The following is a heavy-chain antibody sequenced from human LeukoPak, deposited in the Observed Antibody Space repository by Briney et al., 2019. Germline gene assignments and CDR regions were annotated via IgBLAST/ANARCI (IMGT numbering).Heavy chain of an antibody. V-gene: IGHV1-2*02. CDR2: INPHSGGT. D-gene: IGHD2-2*01. CDR1: GYTFTGYY. CDR3: ARDVGEYCSSTNCYASHY. Sequence: SVKVSCKASGYTFTGYYMHWVRQAPGQGLEWMGWINPHSGGTNYAQKFQGGVTMTRDTSITTAYMELSSLRSDDTAVYCCARDVGEYCSSTNCYASHYWGQGTLVTVSS. J-gene: IGHJ4*02.